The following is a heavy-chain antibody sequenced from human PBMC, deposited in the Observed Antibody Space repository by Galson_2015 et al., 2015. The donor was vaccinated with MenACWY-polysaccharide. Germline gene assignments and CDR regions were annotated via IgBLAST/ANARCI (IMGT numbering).Heavy chain of an antibody. V-gene: IGHV5-51*03. CDR1: GYSFTSYW. J-gene: IGHJ4*02. CDR3: SSPHTILTN. D-gene: IGHD3-9*01. Sequence: QSGEEVKKPGESLKISCKGSGYSFTSYWIGWVRQMLGKGLEWMGIMYPGDSDTRYSPSFQGKVTISADKSIRTAYLQWSSLKTSDSAIYSCSSPHTILTNWGQGTLVTVSS. CDR2: MYPGDSDT.